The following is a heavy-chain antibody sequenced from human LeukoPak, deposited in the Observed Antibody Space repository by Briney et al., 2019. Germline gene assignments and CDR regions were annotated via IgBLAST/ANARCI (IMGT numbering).Heavy chain of an antibody. J-gene: IGHJ5*02. Sequence: GGSLRLSCAASGFTFDDYGMSWVRQAPGKGLEWVSGINWNGGSTGYADSVKGRFTISRDNAKNSLYLQMRSLRADDTAVYYCARDTISCTGGTCYENWLDPWGQGTLVTVSS. CDR2: INWNGGST. CDR3: ARDTISCTGGTCYENWLDP. CDR1: GFTFDDYG. V-gene: IGHV3-20*04. D-gene: IGHD2-15*01.